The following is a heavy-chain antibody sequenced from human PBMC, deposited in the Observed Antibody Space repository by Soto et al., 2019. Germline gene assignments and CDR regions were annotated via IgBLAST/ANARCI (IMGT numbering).Heavy chain of an antibody. J-gene: IGHJ4*02. CDR1: GFTFSSYS. CDR2: ISSSSSYI. Sequence: GGSLRLSCAASGFTFSSYSMNWVRQAPGKGLEWVSSISSSSSYIYYADSVKGRFTISRDNAKNSLYLQMNSLRAEDTAVYYCARVGGPYSSHNRLDYWGQGTLVTVSS. D-gene: IGHD6-13*01. V-gene: IGHV3-21*01. CDR3: ARVGGPYSSHNRLDY.